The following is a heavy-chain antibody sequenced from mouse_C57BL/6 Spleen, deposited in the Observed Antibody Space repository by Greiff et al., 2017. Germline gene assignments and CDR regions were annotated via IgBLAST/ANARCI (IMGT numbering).Heavy chain of an antibody. D-gene: IGHD1-1*02. Sequence: EVKLVESGGGLVQPGGSMKLSCAASGFTFSDAWMDWVRQSPEKGLEWVAEIRNKANNHATYYAESVTGRFTISRDDSKSSVYLQMNSLRAEDTGIYYCTRGVLWGYFDYWGQGTTLTVSS. V-gene: IGHV6-6*01. J-gene: IGHJ2*01. CDR1: GFTFSDAW. CDR3: TRGVLWGYFDY. CDR2: IRNKANNHAT.